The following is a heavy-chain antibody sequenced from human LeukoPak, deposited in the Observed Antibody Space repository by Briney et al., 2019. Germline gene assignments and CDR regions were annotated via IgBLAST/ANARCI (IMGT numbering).Heavy chain of an antibody. V-gene: IGHV3-20*04. Sequence: GGPLRLSCAASGFTFDDYGMSWVRQAPGKGLEWLSGINRNGGSPGYADSVKGRFTISRDKAKDSLYLQMNSLRAEDTALYYCARGLELPPDWFDPWGQGTLVTVSS. D-gene: IGHD1-7*01. CDR3: ARGLELPPDWFDP. CDR2: INRNGGSP. CDR1: GFTFDDYG. J-gene: IGHJ5*02.